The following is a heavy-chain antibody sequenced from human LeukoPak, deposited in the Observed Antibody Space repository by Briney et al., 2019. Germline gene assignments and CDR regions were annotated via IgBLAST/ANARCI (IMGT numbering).Heavy chain of an antibody. CDR2: ISGSGGST. J-gene: IGHJ4*02. CDR3: AKDSSGYYSFDY. D-gene: IGHD3-22*01. V-gene: IGHV3-23*01. CDR1: GFTFSSYA. Sequence: GGSLRPSCAASGFTFSSYAMSWVRQAPGKGLEWVSAISGSGGSTYYADSVKGRFTISRDNSKNTLYLQMNSLRAEDTAVYYCAKDSSGYYSFDYWGQGTLVTVSS.